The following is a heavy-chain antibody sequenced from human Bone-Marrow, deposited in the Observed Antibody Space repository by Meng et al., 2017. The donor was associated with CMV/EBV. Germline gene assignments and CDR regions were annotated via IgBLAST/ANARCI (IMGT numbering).Heavy chain of an antibody. Sequence: ASVKVSCKASGYTFIGYYMHWVRQAPGQGLEWMGWINPNNSGSDCAQKFQGRVTMTRDTSISTAYMELSSLRSDDTALYYCAREYEYASSYMDDAFDIWGQGTIVTVSS. CDR3: AREYEYASSYMDDAFDI. CDR1: GYTFIGYY. CDR2: INPNNSGS. J-gene: IGHJ3*02. D-gene: IGHD6-6*01. V-gene: IGHV1-2*02.